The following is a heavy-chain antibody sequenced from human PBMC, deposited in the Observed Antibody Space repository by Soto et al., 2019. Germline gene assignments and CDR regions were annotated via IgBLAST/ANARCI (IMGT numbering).Heavy chain of an antibody. V-gene: IGHV3-9*01. D-gene: IGHD2-2*01. CDR1: GFTLDDYT. J-gene: IGHJ6*02. CDR2: VGWNGGDI. Sequence: PGGSLRLSCAASGFTLDDYTMHWVRQAPGKGLEWVSGVGWNGGDIVYADSVKGRFTVSRDNTKNSLYLEVNSLRAEDTAIYYCAKDRAVVVPVSTSYFHYYGLDVWGQGTTVTVLL. CDR3: AKDRAVVVPVSTSYFHYYGLDV.